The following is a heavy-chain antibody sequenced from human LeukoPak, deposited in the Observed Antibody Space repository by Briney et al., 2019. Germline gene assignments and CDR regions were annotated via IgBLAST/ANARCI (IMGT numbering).Heavy chain of an antibody. V-gene: IGHV3-23*01. J-gene: IGHJ4*02. CDR2: ISGSGGST. Sequence: GGSLRLSCAASGFTFGTYAMSWVRQAPGKGLEWVSDISGSGGSTYYADSVKGRFTISRDNSKNTLYLQMNSLRAEDTAVYYCGKVEVSGDPDYWGQGTLVTVSS. CDR1: GFTFGTYA. D-gene: IGHD5/OR15-5a*01. CDR3: GKVEVSGDPDY.